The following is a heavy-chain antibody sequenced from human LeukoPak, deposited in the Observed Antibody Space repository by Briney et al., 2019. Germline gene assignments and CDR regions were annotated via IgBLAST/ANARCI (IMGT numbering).Heavy chain of an antibody. D-gene: IGHD2-15*01. CDR3: ARAGMWYGFSEY. CDR2: IFPSGGST. Sequence: ASVKVSCKAFGYTFTSHYMHWVRQAPGQGLEWMGIIFPSGGSTSYAQKFQGRVTMTSDTSTTTVYMELSSLTSEDTAVYYCARAGMWYGFSEYWGQGTLVTVSS. J-gene: IGHJ4*02. CDR1: GYTFTSHY. V-gene: IGHV1-46*01.